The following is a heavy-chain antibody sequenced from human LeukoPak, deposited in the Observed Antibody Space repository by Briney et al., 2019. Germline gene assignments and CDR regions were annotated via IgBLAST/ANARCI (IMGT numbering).Heavy chain of an antibody. V-gene: IGHV3-30-3*01. CDR1: GFTFSSYA. J-gene: IGHJ6*02. Sequence: QPGGSLRLSCAASGFTFSSYAMPWVRQAPGKGLEWVAVISYDGSNKYYADSVKGRFTISRDNSKNTLYLQMNSLRAEDTAVYYCASGMIIAAATYGMDVWGQGTTVTVSS. CDR3: ASGMIIAAATYGMDV. D-gene: IGHD6-13*01. CDR2: ISYDGSNK.